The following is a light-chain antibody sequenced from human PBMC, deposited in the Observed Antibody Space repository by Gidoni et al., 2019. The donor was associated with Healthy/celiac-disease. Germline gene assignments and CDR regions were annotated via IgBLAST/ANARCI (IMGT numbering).Light chain of an antibody. V-gene: IGKV2-28*01. CDR2: LGS. Sequence: DIVMTQPPLSLPVTPGEPASISCSSSQCLLHSNGYNYLDWYLQKPGHFPQLLIYLGSNRASGGPDRFSGSGSGANFTLQSRRVEAESVGVCYCMQAIQTPYSFGEGTKLEIK. J-gene: IGKJ2*03. CDR3: MQAIQTPYS. CDR1: QCLLHSNGYNY.